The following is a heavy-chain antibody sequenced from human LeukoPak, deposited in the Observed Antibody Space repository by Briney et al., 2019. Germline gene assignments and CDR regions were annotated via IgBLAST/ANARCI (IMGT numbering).Heavy chain of an antibody. Sequence: ASVKVSRKASGYTFTGYYMHWVRQAPGQGLEWMGWINPNSGGTNYAQKFQGRVTMTRDTSISTAYMELSRLRSDDTAVYYCARGGAEYSSSPGAFDIWGQGTMVTVSS. V-gene: IGHV1-2*02. CDR3: ARGGAEYSSSPGAFDI. J-gene: IGHJ3*02. CDR2: INPNSGGT. CDR1: GYTFTGYY. D-gene: IGHD6-6*01.